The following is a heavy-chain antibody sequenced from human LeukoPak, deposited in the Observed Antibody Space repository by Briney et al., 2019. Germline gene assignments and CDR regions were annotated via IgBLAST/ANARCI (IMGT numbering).Heavy chain of an antibody. J-gene: IGHJ3*02. Sequence: SETMSLTCTVSSGSTSSDYWSWIRQPAGKGLEWVGRTHTSESTSDVPCLKSRVTMSLDTCKIQLSVKLTSVTAAGTAVCVSARDRGGPGAFDIWGLGTMVTVSS. CDR2: THTSEST. CDR1: SGSTSSDY. D-gene: IGHD2-15*01. V-gene: IGHV4-4*07. CDR3: ARDRGGPGAFDI.